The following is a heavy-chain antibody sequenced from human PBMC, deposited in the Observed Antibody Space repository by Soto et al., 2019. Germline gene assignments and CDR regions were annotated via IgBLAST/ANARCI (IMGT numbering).Heavy chain of an antibody. V-gene: IGHV3-23*01. Sequence: LRLSCVASGITFRTYAMTWVRQAPGKGLEWVSSISGGGSGPFYADSVKGRFTISRDNSMQTLYLQMSSLRADDTAIYYCAKDQSEVYSSAFNSPLDYWGQGILVTVSS. CDR3: AKDQSEVYSSAFNSPLDY. CDR2: ISGGGSGP. D-gene: IGHD6-19*01. CDR1: GITFRTYA. J-gene: IGHJ4*02.